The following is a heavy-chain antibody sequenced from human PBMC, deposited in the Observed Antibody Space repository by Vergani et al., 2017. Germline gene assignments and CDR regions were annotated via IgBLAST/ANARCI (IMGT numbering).Heavy chain of an antibody. CDR3: ARDSGSGWGVDY. D-gene: IGHD6-19*01. J-gene: IGHJ4*02. CDR2: IWYDGSNK. Sequence: QVQLVESGGGLVKPGRSLRLSCAASGFTFSSYGMHWVRQAPGKGLEWVAVIWYDGSNKYYADSVKGRFTISRDNSKKTLYLQMNSLRAEDTAVYYCARDSGSGWGVDYWGQGTLVTVSS. CDR1: GFTFSSYG. V-gene: IGHV3-33*01.